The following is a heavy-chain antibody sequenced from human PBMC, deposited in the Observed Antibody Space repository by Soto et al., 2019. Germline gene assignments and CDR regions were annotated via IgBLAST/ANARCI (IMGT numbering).Heavy chain of an antibody. CDR1: GGSFSGYF. J-gene: IGHJ4*02. CDR2: ISHSGSR. CDR3: ARGLAYDRPITVAEPFDS. V-gene: IGHV4-34*02. D-gene: IGHD6-19*01. Sequence: QVQLQQWGAGLLKASETLSLTCVVSGGSFSGYFWTSIRQSPGRGLEWIGEISHSGSRNYNPAFQSRVIISVDSSKNHVSLKLSSVTAADSATYFCARGLAYDRPITVAEPFDSWGQGTLVTVSS.